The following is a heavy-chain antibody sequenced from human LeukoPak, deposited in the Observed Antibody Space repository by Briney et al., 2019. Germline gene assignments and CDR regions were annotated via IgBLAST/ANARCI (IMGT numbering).Heavy chain of an antibody. J-gene: IGHJ4*02. CDR2: IYSGGNT. V-gene: IGHV3-66*01. CDR3: ARVGCSSTSCYFDY. CDR1: RFTVSSSY. Sequence: AGGSLRLSCAASRFTVSSSYMSWVRQAPGKGLEWVSVIYSGGNTYYADSVKGRFTISRDNSKNTLYLQMSSLRAEDTALYYCARVGCSSTSCYFDYWGQGTLVTVSS. D-gene: IGHD2-2*01.